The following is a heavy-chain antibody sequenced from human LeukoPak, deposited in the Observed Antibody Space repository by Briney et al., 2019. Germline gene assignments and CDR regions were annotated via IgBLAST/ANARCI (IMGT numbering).Heavy chain of an antibody. V-gene: IGHV4-34*01. J-gene: IGHJ4*02. CDR1: GGSFSGYY. Sequence: SETLSLTCAVYGGSFSGYYWSWIRQPPGKGLEWIGEINHSGSTNYNPSLKSRVTISVDTSKNQFSLKLSSVTAADTAVYYCARDDYYDSSGQANWGQGTLVTVSS. D-gene: IGHD3-22*01. CDR3: ARDDYYDSSGQAN. CDR2: INHSGST.